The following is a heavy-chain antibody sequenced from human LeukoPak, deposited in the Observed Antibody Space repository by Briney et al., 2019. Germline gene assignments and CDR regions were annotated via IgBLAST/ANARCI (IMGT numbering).Heavy chain of an antibody. D-gene: IGHD4-17*01. CDR1: GFTGSNNY. V-gene: IGHV3-53*01. CDR3: IVFGDSNH. Sequence: PGGSLRLSSAASGFTGSNNYMSWVRQAPGKGLEWVSAIHSSGGTYYADSVKGRFTISRDTSKNTLYLQINSLRVEDTAVYYCIVFGDSNHWGQGTLVTVSS. CDR2: IHSSGGT. J-gene: IGHJ5*02.